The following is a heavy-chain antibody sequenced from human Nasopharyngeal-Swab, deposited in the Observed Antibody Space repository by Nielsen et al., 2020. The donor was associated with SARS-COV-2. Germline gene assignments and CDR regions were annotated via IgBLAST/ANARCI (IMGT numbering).Heavy chain of an antibody. J-gene: IGHJ6*01. CDR2: VYTIGST. Sequence: GSLRLSCSVSGGSISGYFLSWIRQPAGEGLEWIGRVYTIGSTNYNPSLKSRVTISIDMSKNQFSLELRSVTAADTAFYYCARSGTTKYGLDVWGQGTTVIVSS. CDR3: ARSGTTKYGLDV. D-gene: IGHD1-1*01. V-gene: IGHV4-4*07. CDR1: GGSISGYF.